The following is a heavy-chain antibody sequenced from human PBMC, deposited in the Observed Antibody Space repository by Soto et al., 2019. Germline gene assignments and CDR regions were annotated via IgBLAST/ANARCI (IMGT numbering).Heavy chain of an antibody. Sequence: PGEALKISCEVSGYSFAHYWISWERQMPGQGLQWLGTVDTSDTYTRYRPSYQCPVTISADRTVKTAYLLFSSLHSSDTAIYFCGRQKLRGHSTYLDYWGQGALVTVSS. CDR1: GYSFAHYW. J-gene: IGHJ4*02. D-gene: IGHD2-21*02. CDR3: GRQKLRGHSTYLDY. V-gene: IGHV5-10-1*01. CDR2: VDTSDTYT.